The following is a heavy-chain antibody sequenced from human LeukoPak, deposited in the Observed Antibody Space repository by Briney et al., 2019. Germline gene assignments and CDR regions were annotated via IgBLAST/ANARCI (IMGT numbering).Heavy chain of an antibody. J-gene: IGHJ4*02. Sequence: GESLKISCKGSGYSFTSYWIGWVRQMPGKGLEWMGIIYPGDSDTRYSPSFQGQVTISADKSISTAYLQWSSLKASDTAMYYCARQGIGTVAGSSDFDYWGQGTLVTVSS. V-gene: IGHV5-51*01. D-gene: IGHD6-19*01. CDR2: IYPGDSDT. CDR3: ARQGIGTVAGSSDFDY. CDR1: GYSFTSYW.